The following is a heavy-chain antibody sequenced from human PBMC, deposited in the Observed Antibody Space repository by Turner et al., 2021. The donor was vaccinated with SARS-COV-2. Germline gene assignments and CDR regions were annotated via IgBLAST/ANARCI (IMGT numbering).Heavy chain of an antibody. Sequence: EVQLVESGGGLVQPGRSLRLSCAASGFTFDDYAMHWVRQAPGKGLEWGSGISWNSGGIGYADSVKGRFTMSRDNAKNSLYLQMNSLRAEDTALYYCAKDRGYDILTGYSPYFDYWGQGTLVTVSS. CDR3: AKDRGYDILTGYSPYFDY. D-gene: IGHD3-9*01. V-gene: IGHV3-9*01. J-gene: IGHJ4*02. CDR1: GFTFDDYA. CDR2: ISWNSGGI.